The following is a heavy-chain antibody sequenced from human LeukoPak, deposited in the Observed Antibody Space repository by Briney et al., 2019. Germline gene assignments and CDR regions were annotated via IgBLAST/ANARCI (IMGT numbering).Heavy chain of an antibody. V-gene: IGHV3-48*01. J-gene: IGHJ4*02. CDR2: ISSSSSTI. D-gene: IGHD1-1*01. Sequence: GGSLRLSCATSGFTFSSYSMNWVRQAPGKGLEWVSYISSSSSTIYYADSVKGRFTISRDNAKNSLYLQMNSLRAEDTAVYYCARDRYSPFDYWGQGTLVTVSS. CDR1: GFTFSSYS. CDR3: ARDRYSPFDY.